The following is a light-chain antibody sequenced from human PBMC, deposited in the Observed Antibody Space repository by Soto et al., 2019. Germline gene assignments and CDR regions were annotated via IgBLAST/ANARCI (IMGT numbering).Light chain of an antibody. CDR1: SSDVGGYNY. J-gene: IGLJ2*01. CDR2: DVS. Sequence: QSVLTQPASVSGSPGQSITISCTGTSSDVGGYNYVSWHQQHPGKAPKLMIYDVSNRPSGVSNRFSGSKSGNTASLTISGLQAEDEADYYCSSYTSSSTLVVFGGRTKVTVL. CDR3: SSYTSSSTLVV. V-gene: IGLV2-14*01.